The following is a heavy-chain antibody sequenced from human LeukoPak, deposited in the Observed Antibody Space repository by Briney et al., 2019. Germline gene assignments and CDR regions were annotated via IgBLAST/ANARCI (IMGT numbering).Heavy chain of an antibody. Sequence: GGSLRLSCAASGFTFSSYGMHWVRQAPGKGLEWVAVISYDGSNKYYADSVKGRFTISRDNSKNTLYLQMNSLRAEDTAVYYCAKDPIDYWGQGTLVTVSS. CDR1: GFTFSSYG. CDR2: ISYDGSNK. CDR3: AKDPIDY. J-gene: IGHJ4*02. V-gene: IGHV3-30*18.